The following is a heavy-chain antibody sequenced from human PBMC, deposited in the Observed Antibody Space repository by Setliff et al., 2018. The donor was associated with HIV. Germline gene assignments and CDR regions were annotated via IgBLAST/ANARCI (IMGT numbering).Heavy chain of an antibody. CDR3: AKDLGLREGSSPFDN. D-gene: IGHD3-16*01. V-gene: IGHV3-30*02. Sequence: GGSLRLSCAASGFIFSSYAMHWVRQAPGKGLEWVACVRYDESNKYYAESVKDRFTISRDNSKNMVYLQMNSLRAEDTALYYCAKDLGLREGSSPFDNWGQGTLVTVSS. J-gene: IGHJ4*02. CDR1: GFIFSSYA. CDR2: VRYDESNK.